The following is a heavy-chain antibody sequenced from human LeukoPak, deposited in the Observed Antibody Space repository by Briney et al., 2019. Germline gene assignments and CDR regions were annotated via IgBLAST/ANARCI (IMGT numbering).Heavy chain of an antibody. CDR2: ISSSSTYI. Sequence: GSLRLFCAASGFTFSSYCMNWVRQAPGEGLEWVSSISSSSTYIYYADSVKGRFTISRDNSKNTLSLQMNSLRPEDTAVYYCARVDSSGWLIYGMDVWGQGTTVTVSS. CDR3: ARVDSSGWLIYGMDV. D-gene: IGHD6-19*01. J-gene: IGHJ6*02. CDR1: GFTFSSYC. V-gene: IGHV3-21*01.